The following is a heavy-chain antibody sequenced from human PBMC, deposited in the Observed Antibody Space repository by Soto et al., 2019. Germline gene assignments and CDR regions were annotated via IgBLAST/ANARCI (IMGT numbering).Heavy chain of an antibody. CDR3: ARPLHDNTGHYYGGLDV. D-gene: IGHD3-22*01. CDR2: IIPIFGTA. CDR1: GGTFSSYA. J-gene: IGHJ6*02. Sequence: SVKVSCKASGGTFSSYAISWVRQAPGQGLEWMGGIIPIFGTANYAQKFQGRVTITADESTSTAYMELSSLRSEDTAVYYCARPLHDNTGHYYGGLDVWGQGTTVTVSS. V-gene: IGHV1-69*13.